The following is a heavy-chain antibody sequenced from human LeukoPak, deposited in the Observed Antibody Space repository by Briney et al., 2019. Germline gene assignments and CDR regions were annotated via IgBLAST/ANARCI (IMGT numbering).Heavy chain of an antibody. D-gene: IGHD3-3*01. CDR1: GGSISSYY. V-gene: IGHV4-59*01. J-gene: IGHJ6*02. Sequence: PSETLSLTCTVSGGSISSYYWSWIRQPPGKGLEWIGYIYYSGSTNYNPSLKSRVTISVDTSKNQFSLKLSSVTAADTAVYYCARGLRFLEWLSGDYYYGMDVWGQGTTVTVPS. CDR3: ARGLRFLEWLSGDYYYGMDV. CDR2: IYYSGST.